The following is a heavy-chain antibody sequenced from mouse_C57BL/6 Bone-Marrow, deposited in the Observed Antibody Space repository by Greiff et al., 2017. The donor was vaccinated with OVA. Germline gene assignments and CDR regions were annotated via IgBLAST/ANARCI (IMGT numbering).Heavy chain of an antibody. CDR2: IDPISGGT. CDR3: AKGGWFAY. Sequence: QVQLQQPGAELVKPGASVKLSCKASGYTFTSYWMHWVKQRPGRGLEWIGRIDPISGGTKYNEKFKGKATLTVDKPSSTAYMQLSSLACEDSAVYYCAKGGWFAYWGQGTLVTVSA. J-gene: IGHJ3*01. CDR1: GYTFTSYW. V-gene: IGHV1-72*01.